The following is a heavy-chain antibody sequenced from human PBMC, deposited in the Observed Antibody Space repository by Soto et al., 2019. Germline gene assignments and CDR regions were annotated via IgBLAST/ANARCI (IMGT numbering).Heavy chain of an antibody. J-gene: IGHJ6*02. V-gene: IGHV3-7*01. CDR2: IKQDGSEE. D-gene: IGHD3-10*01. CDR3: ARIASSGRGWDV. Sequence: EVHLVESGGGLVQPGGSLRLTCVDSGFTLSSYWMSWVRQAPVKGLEWVGNIKQDGSEENYVDSVKGRFTISRDNAKNSMYLQMNSLRAEDTAVYYCARIASSGRGWDVWGQGTTVVVSS. CDR1: GFTLSSYW.